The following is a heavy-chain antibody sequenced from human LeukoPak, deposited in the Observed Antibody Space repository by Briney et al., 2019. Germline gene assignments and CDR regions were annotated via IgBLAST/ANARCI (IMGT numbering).Heavy chain of an antibody. Sequence: SGGSLRLSCAASGFTFNTYGMTWVRQAPGKGLEWVSSITSSGGSTYYGDSVKGRFTISRDNSRNTLYLQMNSLRVDDTAVYYCARDLCWGCFDDWGPGNLVTVSS. D-gene: IGHD3-10*02. CDR3: ARDLCWGCFDD. CDR2: ITSSGGST. CDR1: GFTFNTYG. J-gene: IGHJ4*02. V-gene: IGHV3-23*01.